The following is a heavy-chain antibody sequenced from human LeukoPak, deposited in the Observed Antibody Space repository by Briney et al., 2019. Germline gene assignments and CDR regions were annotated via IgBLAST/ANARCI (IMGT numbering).Heavy chain of an antibody. V-gene: IGHV1-69*05. J-gene: IGHJ4*02. CDR1: GGTFSSYA. CDR3: ARSKRVLPFLEWKYGGFDY. Sequence: SVKVSCKASGGTFSSYAISWVRQAPGQGLEWMGGIIPIFGTANYAQKFQGRVTITTDESTSTAYMELSSLRSEDTAVYYCARSKRVLPFLEWKYGGFDYWGQGTLVTVSS. D-gene: IGHD3-3*02. CDR2: IIPIFGTA.